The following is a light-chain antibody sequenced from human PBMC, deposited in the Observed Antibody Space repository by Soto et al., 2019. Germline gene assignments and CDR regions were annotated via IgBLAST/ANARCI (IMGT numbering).Light chain of an antibody. CDR2: DAS. V-gene: IGKV3-11*01. CDR1: QSVSSY. J-gene: IGKJ4*01. CDR3: QQRELT. Sequence: EIVLTQSPATLSLSPGERATLSCRASQSVSSYLAWYQQKPGQAPRLLIYDASNRATGIPARFSGSGSGTDFTPTISSLEPEDFAVYYCQQRELTFGGGTKVEIK.